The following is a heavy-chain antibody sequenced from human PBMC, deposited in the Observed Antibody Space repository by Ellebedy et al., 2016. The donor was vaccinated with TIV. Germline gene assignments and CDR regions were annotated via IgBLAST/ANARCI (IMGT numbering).Heavy chain of an antibody. Sequence: PGGSLRLSCAASGFIFDDYAMYWLRQFPGKGLEWVAGITWNSGKIGYGDSVKGRFTISRDNAKNSIYLQMNGLKTEDTAFYYCASLGGDCGSTSCYHWGQGTLVTVSS. J-gene: IGHJ1*01. CDR2: ITWNSGKI. CDR1: GFIFDDYA. V-gene: IGHV3-9*01. CDR3: ASLGGDCGSTSCYH. D-gene: IGHD2-2*01.